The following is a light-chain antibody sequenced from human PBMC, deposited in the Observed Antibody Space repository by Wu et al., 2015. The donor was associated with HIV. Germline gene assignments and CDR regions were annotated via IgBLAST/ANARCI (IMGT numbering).Light chain of an antibody. V-gene: IGKV3-11*01. J-gene: IGKJ2*01. CDR2: DAS. Sequence: EIVLTQSPDTLSLSPGERATLSCRASQSVSSYLAWYQHKPGQAPRLLIYDASDRATGISARFSGSGSGTEFTLTISKLERDDFAMYYCHHFGGSSQTFGQGTRLQVK. CDR3: HHFGGSSQT. CDR1: QSVSSY.